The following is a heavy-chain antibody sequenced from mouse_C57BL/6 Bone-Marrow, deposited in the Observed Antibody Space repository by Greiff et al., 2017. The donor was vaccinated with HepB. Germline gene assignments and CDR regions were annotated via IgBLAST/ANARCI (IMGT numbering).Heavy chain of an antibody. D-gene: IGHD3-2*02. J-gene: IGHJ2*01. CDR2: IRSKSNNYAT. CDR1: GFSFNTYA. Sequence: EVKLMESGGGLVQPKGSLKLSCAASGFSFNTYAMNWVRQAPGKGLEWVARIRSKSNNYATYYADSVKDRFTISRDDSESMLYLQMNNLKTEDTAMYYCVKDSSGYGRVFDYWGQGTTLTVSS. V-gene: IGHV10-1*01. CDR3: VKDSSGYGRVFDY.